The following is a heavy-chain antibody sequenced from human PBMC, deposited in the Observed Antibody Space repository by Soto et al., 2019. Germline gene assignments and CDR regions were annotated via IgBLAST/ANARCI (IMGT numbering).Heavy chain of an antibody. D-gene: IGHD6-19*01. Sequence: SETLSLTCAVYGGSFSGYYWSWIRQPPGKGLEWIGEINHSGSTNYNPSLKSRVTISVDTSKNQFSLKLSSVTAADTAVYYCVTRAVAGSSPPDWGQGTLVTVSS. V-gene: IGHV4-34*01. CDR3: VTRAVAGSSPPD. CDR2: INHSGST. J-gene: IGHJ4*02. CDR1: GGSFSGYY.